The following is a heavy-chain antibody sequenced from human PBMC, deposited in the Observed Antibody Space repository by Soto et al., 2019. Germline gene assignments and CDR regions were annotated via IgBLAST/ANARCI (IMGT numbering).Heavy chain of an antibody. CDR1: GHTFQNYA. V-gene: IGHV3-23*01. Sequence: EVQLLESGGGSVQPGGSLRLSCVASGHTFQNYAMTWVRQAPGKGLEWVSGISGSGGSTYYADSVRGRFTISRDDSNNTLYLQMSSLRAEDTAVYYCANVARGIGVVPAARNWGQGTLVTVSS. J-gene: IGHJ4*02. CDR2: ISGSGGST. D-gene: IGHD2-2*01. CDR3: ANVARGIGVVPAARN.